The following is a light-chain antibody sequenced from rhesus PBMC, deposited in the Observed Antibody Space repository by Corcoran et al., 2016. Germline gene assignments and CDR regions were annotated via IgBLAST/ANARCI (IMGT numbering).Light chain of an antibody. V-gene: IGKV1-22*01. CDR1: QSISNW. CDR3: LQYNVNRWT. CDR2: KAS. Sequence: DIQMTQSPSSLSASVGDTVTITCRASQSISNWLDWYQQKPGKAPRLLIYKASSLQSGVPSRFSGSGSGTDFSLTIISLQPEDFATYYCLQYNVNRWTFGQGTKVEIK. J-gene: IGKJ1*01.